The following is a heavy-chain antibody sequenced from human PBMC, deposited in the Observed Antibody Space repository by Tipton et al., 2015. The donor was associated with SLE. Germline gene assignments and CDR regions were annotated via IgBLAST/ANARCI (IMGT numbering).Heavy chain of an antibody. Sequence: SLRLSCAASGFTFSSYGMHWVRQAPGKGLEWVAFIRYDGSNKYYADSVKGRFTISRDNSKNTLYLQMNSLRAEDTAVYYCAKGPPPLTIPRGGYYGMDVWGQGTTVTVSS. J-gene: IGHJ6*02. CDR3: AKGPPPLTIPRGGYYGMDV. CDR2: IRYDGSNK. V-gene: IGHV3-30*02. CDR1: GFTFSSYG. D-gene: IGHD3-3*01.